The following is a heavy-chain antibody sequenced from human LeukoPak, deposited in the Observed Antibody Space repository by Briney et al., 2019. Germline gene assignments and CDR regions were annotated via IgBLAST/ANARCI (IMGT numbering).Heavy chain of an antibody. CDR1: GGSISSYY. V-gene: IGHV4-59*08. Sequence: SETLSLTCTVSGGSISSYYCSWIRQPPGKGLEWIGYIYYSGSTNYNPALKSRVTISVDTSKNQFSLKLSSVTAADTAVYYCARHLRGSGYSYFDYWGQGTLVTVSS. CDR3: ARHLRGSGYSYFDY. CDR2: IYYSGST. J-gene: IGHJ4*02. D-gene: IGHD3-22*01.